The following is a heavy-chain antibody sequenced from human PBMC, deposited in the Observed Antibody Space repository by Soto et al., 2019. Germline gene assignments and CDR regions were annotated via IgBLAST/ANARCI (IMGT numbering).Heavy chain of an antibody. CDR3: ARGSLATAGNWFVP. V-gene: IGHV4-39*07. CDR2: IYYSGST. Sequence: PSETLSLTCTVSGGSISSSSYYWGWIRQPPGKGLEWIGSIYYSGSTYYNPSLKSRVTISVDTSKNQFSLKLSSVTAADTAVYYCARGSLATAGNWFVPWGQGTLVTVSS. D-gene: IGHD6-13*01. CDR1: GGSISSSSYY. J-gene: IGHJ5*02.